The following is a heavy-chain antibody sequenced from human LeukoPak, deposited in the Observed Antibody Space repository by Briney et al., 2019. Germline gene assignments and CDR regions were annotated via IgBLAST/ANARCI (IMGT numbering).Heavy chain of an antibody. Sequence: AASVKASCKVYGGTFSSYAISWVRQAPEQGLEWMGGIIPIFGTANYAQKFQGRVTITTDESTSTAYMELSSLRSEDTAVYYCARVIHPGSSWAVGIWGQGTMVTVSS. V-gene: IGHV1-69*05. CDR2: IIPIFGTA. J-gene: IGHJ3*02. CDR3: ARVIHPGSSWAVGI. D-gene: IGHD6-13*01. CDR1: GGTFSSYA.